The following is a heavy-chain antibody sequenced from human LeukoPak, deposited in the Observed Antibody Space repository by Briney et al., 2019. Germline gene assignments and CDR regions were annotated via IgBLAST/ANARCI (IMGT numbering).Heavy chain of an antibody. CDR2: IKQDGSEK. J-gene: IGHJ4*02. D-gene: IGHD3/OR15-3a*01. V-gene: IGHV3-7*01. CDR1: GFTFSNYW. CDR3: ARGLDFWNT. Sequence: GGSLRLSCAVSGFTFSNYWMSWVRQAPGKGLEWVANIKQDGSEKYYVDSVKGRFTISRDSAKNSLYLQMNSLRAEDTAVYYCARGLDFWNTWGQGTLVTVSS.